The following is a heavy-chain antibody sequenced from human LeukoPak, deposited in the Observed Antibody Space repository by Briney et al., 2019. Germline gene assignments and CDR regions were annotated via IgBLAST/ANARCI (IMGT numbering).Heavy chain of an antibody. Sequence: SETLSLTCVVSGGSISNGGNSWSWIRQPPGKGLEWIGYIYKRGSPYYNPSLKSRVIISVDTSKNQFSLKLSSVTAADTAVYYCARLGIAAAGSRYFDYWGQGTLVTVSS. D-gene: IGHD6-13*01. V-gene: IGHV4-30-4*07. CDR3: ARLGIAAAGSRYFDY. CDR2: IYKRGSP. J-gene: IGHJ4*02. CDR1: GGSISNGGNS.